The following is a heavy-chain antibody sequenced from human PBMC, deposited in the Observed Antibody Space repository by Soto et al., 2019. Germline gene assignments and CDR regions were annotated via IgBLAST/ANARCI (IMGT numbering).Heavy chain of an antibody. CDR3: ARGLTTVTT. D-gene: IGHD4-17*01. V-gene: IGHV4-61*01. Sequence: QVQLQESGPGLVKPSETLSLTCTVSGGSVSSGSYYWSWIRQSPGKGLEWIGYIYYSGSTNSNPSLXXRXTXXVDTSKNQFSLKLSSVTAADTAVYYCARGLTTVTTWGQGTLVTVSS. CDR1: GGSVSSGSYY. J-gene: IGHJ5*02. CDR2: IYYSGST.